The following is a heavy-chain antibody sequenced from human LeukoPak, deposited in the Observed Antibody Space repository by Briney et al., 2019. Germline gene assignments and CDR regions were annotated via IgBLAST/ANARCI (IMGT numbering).Heavy chain of an antibody. J-gene: IGHJ5*02. CDR3: ARGALGHCSGGNCYGNWFDP. CDR2: IDYSGST. D-gene: IGHD2-15*01. V-gene: IGHV4-59*01. CDR1: RGSMSHYY. Sequence: PSETLSLTCTVSRGSMSHYYWSWIRQPPGKGLEWIGYIDYSGSTNYNPSLKSRLTISLDTSKNQFSLKLTSVTLADTAVYYCARGALGHCSGGNCYGNWFDPWGQGTLVTVSS.